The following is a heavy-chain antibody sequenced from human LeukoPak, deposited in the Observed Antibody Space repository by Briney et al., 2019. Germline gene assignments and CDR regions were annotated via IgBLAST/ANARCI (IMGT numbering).Heavy chain of an antibody. CDR3: AGELFGYGGNSEAY. CDR2: ISSSSSYI. V-gene: IGHV3-21*01. J-gene: IGHJ4*02. Sequence: GGSLRLSCAASGFTFSSYSMNWVRQAPGKGLEWVSSISSSSSYIYYADSVKGRFTISRDNAKNSLYLQMNSLRAEDTAVYYCAGELFGYGGNSEAYWGQGTLVTVSS. CDR1: GFTFSSYS. D-gene: IGHD4-23*01.